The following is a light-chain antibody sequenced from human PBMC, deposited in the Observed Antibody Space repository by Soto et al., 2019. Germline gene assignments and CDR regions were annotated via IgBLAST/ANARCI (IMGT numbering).Light chain of an antibody. CDR2: GAS. Sequence: EIVLTQSPGTLSLSPGERATVSCRASQSVSNDYLAWYQQKPGQAPRLLIYGASNRATGIPDRFSGSGSGTDFTLTISRLEPEDFAVYYCQQYGSSGTFSQGTKVDIK. V-gene: IGKV3-20*01. CDR3: QQYGSSGT. J-gene: IGKJ1*01. CDR1: QSVSNDY.